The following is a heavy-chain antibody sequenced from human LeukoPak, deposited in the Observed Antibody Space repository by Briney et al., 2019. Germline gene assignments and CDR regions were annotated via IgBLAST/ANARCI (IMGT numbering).Heavy chain of an antibody. D-gene: IGHD2-15*01. J-gene: IGHJ4*02. V-gene: IGHV3-30*02. CDR1: GFTFSSYG. CDR3: AKGLVVVAATPLQFDY. CDR2: IRYDGSNK. Sequence: PGGSLRLPCAASGFTFSSYGMHWVRQAPGKGLEWVAFIRYDGSNKYYADSVKGRFTISRDNSKNTLYLQMNSLRAEDTAVYYCAKGLVVVAATPLQFDYWGQGTLVTVSS.